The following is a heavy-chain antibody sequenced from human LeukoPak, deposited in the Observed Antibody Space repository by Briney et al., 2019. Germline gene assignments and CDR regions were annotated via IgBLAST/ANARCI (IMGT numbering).Heavy chain of an antibody. D-gene: IGHD3-22*01. V-gene: IGHV3-30-3*01. CDR1: GFTFSSYA. Sequence: PGGSLRLSCAASGFTFSSYAMHWVRQAPGKGLKWVAVISYDGSNKYYADSVKGRFTISRDNSKNTLYLQMNSLRAEDTAVYYCARGASTMIEIGYWGQGTLVTVSS. J-gene: IGHJ4*02. CDR3: ARGASTMIEIGY. CDR2: ISYDGSNK.